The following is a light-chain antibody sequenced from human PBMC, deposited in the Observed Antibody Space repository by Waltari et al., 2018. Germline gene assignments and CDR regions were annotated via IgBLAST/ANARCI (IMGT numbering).Light chain of an antibody. CDR2: GAS. V-gene: IGKV3-20*01. CDR1: QDVDSNH. Sequence: EIVLTQSPGTLSLSPGERATLSCRASQDVDSNHLAWYQQKPGQAPRVLIYGASSRATGIPDRFRGSGSGTDFTLTISRLEPEDFAMYYCQQYVSAPRTFGQGTKVEMK. J-gene: IGKJ1*01. CDR3: QQYVSAPRT.